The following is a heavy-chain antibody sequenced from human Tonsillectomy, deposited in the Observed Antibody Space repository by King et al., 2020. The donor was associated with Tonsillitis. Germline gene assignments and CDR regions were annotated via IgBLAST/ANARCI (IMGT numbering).Heavy chain of an antibody. D-gene: IGHD3-22*01. CDR2: ISYDGSNK. J-gene: IGHJ4*02. V-gene: IGHV3-30-3*01. Sequence: VQSGRPLRLSCAASGFTFSSSPMHWVRQAPGKGLERVAVISYDGSNKYYADSVKGRFTISRDNSKNTLYLQMNSLRAEDTAVYYCARDRSDYYDTSGPEDYWGQGTLVTVSS. CDR1: GFTFSSSP. CDR3: ARDRSDYYDTSGPEDY.